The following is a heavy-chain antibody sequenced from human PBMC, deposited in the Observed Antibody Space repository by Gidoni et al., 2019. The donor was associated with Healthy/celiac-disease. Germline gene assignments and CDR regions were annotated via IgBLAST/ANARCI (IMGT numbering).Heavy chain of an antibody. D-gene: IGHD6-19*01. CDR2: IYPGDSDT. CDR1: GYSFTSYW. J-gene: IGHJ4*02. Sequence: EVQLAQSGAEVTKPGESLKLSCKGSGYSFTSYWIGWVRQMPGKGLGWMGIIYPGDSDTSYSPSFQGQVTISADKSISTAYLQWSSLKASDTAMYYCARRIVVSGWYGEIDYWGQGTLVTVSS. CDR3: ARRIVVSGWYGEIDY. V-gene: IGHV5-51*01.